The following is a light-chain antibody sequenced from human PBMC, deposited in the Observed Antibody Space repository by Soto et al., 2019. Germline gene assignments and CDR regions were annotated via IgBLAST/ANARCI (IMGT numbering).Light chain of an antibody. V-gene: IGKV1-9*01. CDR1: QGISSY. CDR2: AAS. Sequence: DIQLTPSPSFLSASVGDRVTITCRASQGISSYLAWYQQKPGKAPKLLIYAASTLQSGVPSRFSGSGSGTEFTLTISSLQPEDFATYYCQQLNSYPVTFGQGTRLENK. J-gene: IGKJ5*01. CDR3: QQLNSYPVT.